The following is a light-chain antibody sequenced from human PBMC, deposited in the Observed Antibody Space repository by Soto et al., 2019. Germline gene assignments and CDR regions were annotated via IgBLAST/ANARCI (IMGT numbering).Light chain of an antibody. CDR2: SNN. V-gene: IGLV1-44*01. J-gene: IGLJ1*01. CDR3: QSYDNTLSARYV. Sequence: QSVLTQPPSASGTPGQRVTISCSGSSPNIGGNAVNWYQQLPGTAPKVLIYSNNQRPSGVPDRFSGSKSGTSASLAISGLQSEDEADYYCQSYDNTLSARYVFGTGTKVTVL. CDR1: SPNIGGNA.